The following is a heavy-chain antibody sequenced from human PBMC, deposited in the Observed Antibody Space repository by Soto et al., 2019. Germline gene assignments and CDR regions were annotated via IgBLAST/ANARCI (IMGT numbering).Heavy chain of an antibody. V-gene: IGHV4-34*01. CDR3: ARVERGTATTVVDAFDI. CDR2: MSHSGVT. J-gene: IGHJ3*02. Sequence: QVQLQQWGAGLLKPSETLSLTCAVYGGFVTSGSYYWSWIRQPPGKGLEWIGEMSHSGVTHFNPPPKSRVTISVDTSKNQFTLKMSSVTAADAALYYCARVERGTATTVVDAFDIWGPGTMVTVSS. CDR1: GGFVTSGSYY. D-gene: IGHD1-1*01.